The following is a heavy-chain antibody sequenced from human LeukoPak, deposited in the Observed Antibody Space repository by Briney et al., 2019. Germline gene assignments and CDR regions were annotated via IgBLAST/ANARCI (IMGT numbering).Heavy chain of an antibody. CDR2: ITGSGGTT. J-gene: IGHJ4*02. D-gene: IGHD4-17*01. V-gene: IGHV3-23*01. CDR3: AKGGNGDYIDY. Sequence: GGSLRLSCAASTFTFKRYAMSWVRQAPGKGLEWVSAITGSGGTTYYADSVKGRFTIYGDNSKNTLYLQMNSLRAEDTAVYFCAKGGNGDYIDYWGQGTLVTVSS. CDR1: TFTFKRYA.